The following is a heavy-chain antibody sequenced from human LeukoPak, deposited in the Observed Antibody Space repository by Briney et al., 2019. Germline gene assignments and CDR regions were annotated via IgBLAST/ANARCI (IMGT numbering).Heavy chain of an antibody. D-gene: IGHD3-10*01. CDR3: ARDSGTTGEVKFDP. Sequence: SETLSLTCTVSGGSITSYYWSWIRQPPGKGLEWIGSIYYSGSTNYNPSLKSRVTMSADTSRNQVSLTLSSVTAADTAVYYCARDSGTTGEVKFDPWGQGTLVTVSS. V-gene: IGHV4-59*12. CDR2: IYYSGST. J-gene: IGHJ5*02. CDR1: GGSITSYY.